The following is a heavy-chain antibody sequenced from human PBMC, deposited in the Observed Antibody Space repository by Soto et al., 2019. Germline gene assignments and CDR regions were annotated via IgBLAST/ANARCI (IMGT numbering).Heavy chain of an antibody. J-gene: IGHJ6*02. Sequence: QVQLVQSGGGVVQPGRSLRLSCAASGFTFSSYGMHWVRQAPGKGLEWVAVIWYDGSNKYYVDSVQGRFTISRDNAKNTLYLQMNSLRAEDTAVYYCARDESGRYSYGRWHYYYGMDVWGQGTTVTVSS. D-gene: IGHD5-18*01. CDR2: IWYDGSNK. CDR3: ARDESGRYSYGRWHYYYGMDV. CDR1: GFTFSSYG. V-gene: IGHV3-33*01.